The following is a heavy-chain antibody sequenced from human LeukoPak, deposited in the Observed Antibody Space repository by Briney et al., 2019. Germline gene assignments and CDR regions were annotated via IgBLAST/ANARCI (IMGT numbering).Heavy chain of an antibody. Sequence: GGSLRLSCAASGFTFSRYSMNWVRQAPGKGLEWVASISSTSTFIYSADSVKGRFTISRDTAKNSLFLQMNSLRAEDTAVYYCARVGDYDWFDPWGQGTLVTVSS. CDR1: GFTFSRYS. J-gene: IGHJ5*02. CDR2: ISSTSTFI. D-gene: IGHD4-17*01. CDR3: ARVGDYDWFDP. V-gene: IGHV3-21*01.